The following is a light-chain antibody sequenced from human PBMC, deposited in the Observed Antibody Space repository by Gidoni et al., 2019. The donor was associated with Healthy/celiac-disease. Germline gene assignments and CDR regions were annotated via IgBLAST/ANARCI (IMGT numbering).Light chain of an antibody. J-gene: IGKJ2*01. CDR2: DAC. CDR1: QGFSSSY. Sequence: VSPHSPATLSLSPGERATLSCRASQGFSSSYLAWYQKKPGQAPRLLIDDACSRTTGIPDRFSGSGSGDDFTLTISRLEPEDVAVYYCQQYGSSPYTFGQGTKLEIK. CDR3: QQYGSSPYT. V-gene: IGKV3-20*01.